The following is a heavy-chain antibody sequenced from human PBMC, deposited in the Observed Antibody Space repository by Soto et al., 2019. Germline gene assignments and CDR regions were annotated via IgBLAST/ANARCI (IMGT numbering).Heavy chain of an antibody. CDR2: IFYSGST. J-gene: IGHJ6*02. CDR1: GGSISSSNW. V-gene: IGHV4-39*01. CDR3: ARHLTYCSAGSCYSDFPYYGMDV. Sequence: SETLSLTCAVSGGSISSSNWWSWVRQPPGKGLEWIGSIFYSGSTYYNPPLKSRVTISVDTSKNQFSLKLSSVTAADTAVYYCARHLTYCSAGSCYSDFPYYGMDVWGQGTTVTVSS. D-gene: IGHD2-15*01.